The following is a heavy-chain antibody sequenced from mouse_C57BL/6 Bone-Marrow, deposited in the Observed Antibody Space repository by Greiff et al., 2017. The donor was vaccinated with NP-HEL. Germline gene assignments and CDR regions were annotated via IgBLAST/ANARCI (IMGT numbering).Heavy chain of an antibody. V-gene: IGHV7-3*01. CDR3: ASNYYGSSYVYWYFDV. CDR1: GFTFTDYY. Sequence: EVKLVESGGGLVQPGGSLSLSCAASGFTFTDYYMSWVRQPPGKALEWLGFIRNKANGYTTEYSASVKGRITISRDNYQSILYLQMNALRAEDSATYYCASNYYGSSYVYWYFDVWGTGTTVTVSS. D-gene: IGHD1-1*01. J-gene: IGHJ1*03. CDR2: IRNKANGYTT.